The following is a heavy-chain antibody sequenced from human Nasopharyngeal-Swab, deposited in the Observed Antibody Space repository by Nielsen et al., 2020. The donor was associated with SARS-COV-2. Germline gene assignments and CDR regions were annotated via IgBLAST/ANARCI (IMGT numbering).Heavy chain of an antibody. V-gene: IGHV1-8*01. CDR2: MNPNSGNT. CDR3: ARGRYYYYGSGSYYGKFDP. Sequence: ASVKVSCKASGYTFTSYDINWVRQATGQGLEWTGWMNPNSGNTGYAQKFQGRVTMTRNTSISTAYMELSSLRSEDTAVYYCARGRYYYYGSGSYYGKFDPWGQGSLVTVSS. D-gene: IGHD3-10*01. J-gene: IGHJ5*02. CDR1: GYTFTSYD.